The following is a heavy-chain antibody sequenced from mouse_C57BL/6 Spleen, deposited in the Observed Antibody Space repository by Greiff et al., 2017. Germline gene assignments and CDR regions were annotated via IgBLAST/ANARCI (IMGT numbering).Heavy chain of an antibody. CDR2: ISDGGSYT. V-gene: IGHV5-4*01. J-gene: IGHJ4*01. CDR1: GFTFSSYA. CDR3: ARDERYAMDY. Sequence: EVHLVESGGGLVKPGGSLKLSCAASGFTFSSYAMSWVRQTPEKRLEWVATISDGGSYTYYPDNVKGRFTISRDNAKNNLYLQMSHLKSEDTAMYYCARDERYAMDYWGQGTSVTVSS.